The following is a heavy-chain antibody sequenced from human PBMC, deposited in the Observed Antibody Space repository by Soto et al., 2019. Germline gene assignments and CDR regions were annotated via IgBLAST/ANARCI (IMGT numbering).Heavy chain of an antibody. CDR2: MNPKSGDT. J-gene: IGHJ4*02. D-gene: IGHD1-26*01. CDR1: GYTFTDYG. Sequence: QVQLVQSGAEVKMPGASVKVSCKASGYTFTDYGINWVRQATGQGLEWMGWMNPKSGDTVYAQKVQGRVSMPRATSISTAYMELNSLKSEDTAVYYCARGGDSVVGATVYWGQGTLVTVSS. CDR3: ARGGDSVVGATVY. V-gene: IGHV1-8*01.